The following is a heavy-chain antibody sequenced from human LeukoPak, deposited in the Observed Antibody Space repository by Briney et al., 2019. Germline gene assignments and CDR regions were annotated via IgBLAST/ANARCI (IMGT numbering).Heavy chain of an antibody. CDR3: ARDLTTRLRAVAGTKGIDY. CDR1: GFTFSSYA. CDR2: ISYDGSNK. D-gene: IGHD6-19*01. Sequence: GGSLRLSCAASGFTFSSYAMHWVRQAPGKGLEWVAVISYDGSNKYYADSVKGRFTISRDNSKNTLYLQMNSLRAEDTAVCYCARDLTTRLRAVAGTKGIDYWGQGTLVTVSS. J-gene: IGHJ4*02. V-gene: IGHV3-30-3*01.